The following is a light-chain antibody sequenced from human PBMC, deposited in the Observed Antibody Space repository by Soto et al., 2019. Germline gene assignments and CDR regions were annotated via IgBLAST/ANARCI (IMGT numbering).Light chain of an antibody. CDR2: AAS. Sequence: MPQSPLSLPVTPGEPASISCRSSQSLLHSNGYNYLDWYQQKPGKAPKLLIYAASSLQSGVPSRFSGSGSGTDFTLTISSLQPEDFATYYCQQSYSTPITFGQGTRLEN. CDR1: QSLLHSNGYNY. J-gene: IGKJ5*01. V-gene: IGKV1-39*01. CDR3: QQSYSTPIT.